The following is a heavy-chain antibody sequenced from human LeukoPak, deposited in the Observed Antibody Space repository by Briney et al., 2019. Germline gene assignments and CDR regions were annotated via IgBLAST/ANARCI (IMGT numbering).Heavy chain of an antibody. J-gene: IGHJ4*02. CDR3: ARKNSGTYPIDY. Sequence: GGSLRLSCAASGFTFRSNGMHWVGQAPGKGRDGVAVISYDGNNTYYADSVKGRFPISRDKSKTTRCLQMNSLRAEDTTVYYCARKNSGTYPIDYWGQGDLVTASS. D-gene: IGHD1-26*01. CDR1: GFTFRSNG. CDR2: ISYDGNNT. V-gene: IGHV3-30*03.